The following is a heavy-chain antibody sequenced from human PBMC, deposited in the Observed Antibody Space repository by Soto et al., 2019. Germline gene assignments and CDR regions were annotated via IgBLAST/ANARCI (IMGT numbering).Heavy chain of an antibody. D-gene: IGHD6-6*01. V-gene: IGHV1-69*13. J-gene: IGHJ6*02. Sequence: SVKVSCKASGGTFSSYAISWVRQAPGQGLEWMGGIIPIFGTANYAQKFQGRVTITADESTSTAYMELSSLRSEDTAVYYCARSKGGAARRLGMDVWGQGTTVTVSS. CDR1: GGTFSSYA. CDR3: ARSKGGAARRLGMDV. CDR2: IIPIFGTA.